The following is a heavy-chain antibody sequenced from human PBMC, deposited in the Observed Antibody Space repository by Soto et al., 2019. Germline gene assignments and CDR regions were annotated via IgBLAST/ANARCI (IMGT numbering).Heavy chain of an antibody. D-gene: IGHD2-15*01. CDR2: ISSTSIYI. J-gene: IGHJ4*02. CDR3: ARDANLVDS. V-gene: IGHV3-21*01. Sequence: EVQLVESGGGLVKPGGSLRLSCAASGFTFSYYSMTWVRQAPGKGLEWVSSISSTSIYIFYADSVKGRFTISRDNAKNSLYLQMNSLRAEDTAVYYCARDANLVDSWGQGTLVIVSS. CDR1: GFTFSYYS.